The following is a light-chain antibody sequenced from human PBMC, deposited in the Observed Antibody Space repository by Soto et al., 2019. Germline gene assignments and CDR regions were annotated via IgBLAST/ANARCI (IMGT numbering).Light chain of an antibody. CDR1: SSGVGGYNY. Sequence: QSALTQPASLSGSPGQSITISCTGTSSGVGGYNYVSWYQQYPGKAPKLLIYDVSNRPSGVSNRFSGSKSGNTASLTISGLQAEDEADYYCSSYTLSRDGVFGGWTKVTVL. V-gene: IGLV2-14*03. J-gene: IGLJ2*01. CDR3: SSYTLSRDGV. CDR2: DVS.